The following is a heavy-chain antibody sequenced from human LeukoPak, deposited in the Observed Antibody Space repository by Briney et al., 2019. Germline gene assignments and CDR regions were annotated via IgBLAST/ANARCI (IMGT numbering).Heavy chain of an antibody. D-gene: IGHD3-10*01. CDR2: IYSGGNT. J-gene: IGHJ5*02. V-gene: IGHV3-53*01. Sequence: GGSPRLSCAASGFTFSSYAMSWVRQAPGKGLEWVSVIYSGGNTYYTDSVKGRFTISRDNSKNTLYLQMNSLRAEDTALYYCARGVYYGSGSYIGDPWGQGTLVTVSS. CDR3: ARGVYYGSGSYIGDP. CDR1: GFTFSSYA.